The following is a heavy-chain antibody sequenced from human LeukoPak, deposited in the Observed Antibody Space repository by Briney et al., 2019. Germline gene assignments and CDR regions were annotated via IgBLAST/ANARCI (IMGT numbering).Heavy chain of an antibody. CDR3: ARDRVGATTSGRYYYYMDV. V-gene: IGHV4-59*01. Sequence: PSPCLSLTCTVASGSISRYYWXXIRQPPGKXXXXXXXXXXXVSTNYNPSLRSRSPISVATPKTQFSLKLTALTAADTAVYYCARDRVGATTSGRYYYYMDVWGKGTTVTVSS. D-gene: IGHD1-26*01. CDR2: XXXXVST. J-gene: IGHJ6*03. CDR1: SGSISRYY.